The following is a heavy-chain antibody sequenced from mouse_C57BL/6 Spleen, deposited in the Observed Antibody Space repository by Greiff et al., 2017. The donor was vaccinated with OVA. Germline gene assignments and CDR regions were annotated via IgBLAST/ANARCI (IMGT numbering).Heavy chain of an antibody. CDR3: ARSGTTVVAPYAMDY. CDR1: GYTFTSYG. D-gene: IGHD1-1*01. J-gene: IGHJ4*01. Sequence: VQLQQSGAELARPGASVKLSCKASGYTFTSYGISWVKQRTGQGLEWIGEIYPRSGNTYYNEKLQGKATLTADKSSSTAYMELRSLTSEDSAVYFCARSGTTVVAPYAMDYWGQGTSVTVSS. CDR2: IYPRSGNT. V-gene: IGHV1-81*01.